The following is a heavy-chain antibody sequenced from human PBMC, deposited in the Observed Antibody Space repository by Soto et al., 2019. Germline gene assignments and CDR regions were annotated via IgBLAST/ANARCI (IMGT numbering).Heavy chain of an antibody. D-gene: IGHD2-15*01. Sequence: GGSLRLSCAASGFTFSSYGMHWVRQAPGKGLEWVAVISYDGSNKYYADSVKGRFTISRDNSKNTLYLQMNSLRAEDTAVYYCAKAQRCSGGSCYPSYYYGMDVWGQGTTVTSP. CDR1: GFTFSSYG. CDR3: AKAQRCSGGSCYPSYYYGMDV. V-gene: IGHV3-30*18. CDR2: ISYDGSNK. J-gene: IGHJ6*02.